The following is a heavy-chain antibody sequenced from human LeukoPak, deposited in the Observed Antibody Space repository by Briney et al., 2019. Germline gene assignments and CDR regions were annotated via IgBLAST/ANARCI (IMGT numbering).Heavy chain of an antibody. CDR2: ISGSGGST. CDR1: GFTVSSYA. J-gene: IGHJ6*02. CDR3: AKHGAGGVATRGYYYYGMDV. Sequence: GGSLRLSCAASGFTVSSYAMSWVRQAPGKGLEWVSAISGSGGSTYYADSVKGRFTISRDNSKNTLYLQMNSLRAEDTAVYYCAKHGAGGVATRGYYYYGMDVWGQGTTVTVSS. V-gene: IGHV3-23*01. D-gene: IGHD5-12*01.